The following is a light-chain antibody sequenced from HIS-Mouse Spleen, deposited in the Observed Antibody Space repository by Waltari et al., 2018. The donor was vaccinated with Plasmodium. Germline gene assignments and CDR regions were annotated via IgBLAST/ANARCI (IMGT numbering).Light chain of an antibody. CDR3: QQSYSTWT. CDR1: QSISNY. CDR2: ASS. V-gene: IGKV1-39*01. Sequence: DIQITQSPSSLSASVGDRVTITCRASQSISNYLNWYQQKPGKAPKLLIYASSSLQSGGPSRFSGSGAGTEFTVYISSLQHEEFATYYWQQSYSTWTFGQGTKVEIK. J-gene: IGKJ1*01.